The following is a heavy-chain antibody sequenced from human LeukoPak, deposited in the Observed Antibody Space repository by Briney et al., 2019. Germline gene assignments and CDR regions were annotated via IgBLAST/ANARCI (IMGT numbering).Heavy chain of an antibody. CDR1: GFMFRGAA. J-gene: IGHJ4*02. D-gene: IGHD4-17*01. V-gene: IGHV3-53*01. CDR2: IYSGGST. CDR3: AREAVTRNYFDY. Sequence: GGSLRLSCAASGFMFRGAAMTWVRQAPGKGLEWVSVIYSGGSTYYADSVKGRFTISRDNSKNTLFLQMNSLRAEDTAVYYCAREAVTRNYFDYWGQGTLVTVSS.